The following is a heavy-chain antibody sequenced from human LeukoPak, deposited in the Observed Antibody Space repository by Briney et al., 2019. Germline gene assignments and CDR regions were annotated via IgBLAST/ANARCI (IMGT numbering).Heavy chain of an antibody. J-gene: IGHJ6*04. Sequence: PSQTLSLTCTVSGGSISSGDYYWSWIRQPPGKGLEWIGYIYYSGSTYYNPSLKSRVTISVDTSKNQFSLKLSSVTAADTAVYYCTTHIPDYYGSGSYYYYYGMDVWGKGTTVTVSS. D-gene: IGHD3-10*01. CDR2: IYYSGST. V-gene: IGHV4-30-4*01. CDR1: GGSISSGDYY. CDR3: TTHIPDYYGSGSYYYYYGMDV.